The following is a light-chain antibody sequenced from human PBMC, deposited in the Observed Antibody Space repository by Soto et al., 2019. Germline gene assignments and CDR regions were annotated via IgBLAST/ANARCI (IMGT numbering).Light chain of an antibody. V-gene: IGKV3-11*01. CDR2: EAS. Sequence: EILRTQSPATLSVSPGERATLTCMASQSVSTYLAWYQQKRGQAPRLLIYEASNRATGIPARCRGSGAGTDFTLTSNSLEPEDFAVYYCQQRSNWPITFGQGTRLEIK. CDR3: QQRSNWPIT. J-gene: IGKJ5*01. CDR1: QSVSTY.